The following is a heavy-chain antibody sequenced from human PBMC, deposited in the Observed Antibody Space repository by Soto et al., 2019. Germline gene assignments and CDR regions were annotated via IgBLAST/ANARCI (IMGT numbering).Heavy chain of an antibody. CDR1: GGTFSSYT. V-gene: IGHV1-2*04. CDR3: AVSEYQLNWFDS. D-gene: IGHD2-2*01. CDR2: INPNSGGT. Sequence: ASVKVSCKASGGTFSSYTISCVRQAPGQGLEWRGWINPNSGGTNYAQKFQGWVTMTRDTSISTAYMELSRLRSDDTAVYYCAVSEYQLNWFDSWGQGTLVTVSS. J-gene: IGHJ5*01.